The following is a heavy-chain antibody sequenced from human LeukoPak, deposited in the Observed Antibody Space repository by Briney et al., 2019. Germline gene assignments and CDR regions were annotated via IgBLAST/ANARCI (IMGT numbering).Heavy chain of an antibody. V-gene: IGHV3-7*03. Sequence: GGSLRLSCAASGFTFSSYWMSWVRQAPGKGLEWVANIKQDGSEKYYVDSVKGRFTISRDNAKNSLYLQMNSLRAEDTAVYYCAKDPPTVTTLFDYWGQGTLVTVSS. CDR3: AKDPPTVTTLFDY. CDR1: GFTFSSYW. J-gene: IGHJ4*02. CDR2: IKQDGSEK. D-gene: IGHD4-17*01.